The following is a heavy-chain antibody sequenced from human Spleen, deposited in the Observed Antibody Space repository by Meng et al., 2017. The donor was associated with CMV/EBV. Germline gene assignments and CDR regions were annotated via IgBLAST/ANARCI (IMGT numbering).Heavy chain of an antibody. CDR2: SRNKANSYVT. CDR3: ARDLYSGTSL. Sequence: CAASGFTFSDHFMDWVRQAPGKGLEWVGRSRNKANSYVTEYAASVKGRFTISRDESENSVYLQMNSLKTEDTALYFCARDLYSGTSLWGQGSLVTVSS. V-gene: IGHV3-72*01. CDR1: GFTFSDHF. J-gene: IGHJ4*02. D-gene: IGHD1-26*01.